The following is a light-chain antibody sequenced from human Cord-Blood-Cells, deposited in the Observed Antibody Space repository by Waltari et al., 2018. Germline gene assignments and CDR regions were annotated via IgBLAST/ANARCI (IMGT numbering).Light chain of an antibody. Sequence: EIVLTQSPGTLSLSHGERATLSCRASQSVSSSYLAWYQQKPGQAPRLLIYGASSRATGIPDRFSGSGSGTDFTLTISRLEPEDFAVYYCQQYGSSGTFGQGTKLEIK. J-gene: IGKJ2*02. CDR2: GAS. CDR3: QQYGSSGT. V-gene: IGKV3-20*01. CDR1: QSVSSSY.